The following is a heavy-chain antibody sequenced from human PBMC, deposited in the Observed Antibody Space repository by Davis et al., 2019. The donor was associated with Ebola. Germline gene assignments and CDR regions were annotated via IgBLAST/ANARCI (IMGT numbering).Heavy chain of an antibody. D-gene: IGHD1-26*01. CDR3: AKDSGSYLDY. V-gene: IGHV3-30*02. Sequence: GESLKTSCAASGFTFSSYGIHWVRQAPGKGLEWVAFIRYDGSHKHYADSVKGRFTISRDNSKNTLYLQMNSLRAEDTAVYYCAKDSGSYLDYWGQGTLVTVSS. CDR1: GFTFSSYG. CDR2: IRYDGSHK. J-gene: IGHJ4*02.